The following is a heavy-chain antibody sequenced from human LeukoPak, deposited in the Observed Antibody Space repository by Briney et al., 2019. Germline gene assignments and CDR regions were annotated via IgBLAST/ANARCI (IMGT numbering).Heavy chain of an antibody. J-gene: IGHJ5*02. Sequence: KTSQTLSLTCTVSGGSISSGDHYWSWIRQPAGKGLEWIGYIYYGGSTYYNPSLKSRVTISVDTSKNQFSLKLSSVTAADTAVYYCARWRTGYYAPNNWFDPWGQGTLVTVSS. CDR3: ARWRTGYYAPNNWFDP. D-gene: IGHD2-2*01. V-gene: IGHV4-30-4*08. CDR2: IYYGGST. CDR1: GGSISSGDHY.